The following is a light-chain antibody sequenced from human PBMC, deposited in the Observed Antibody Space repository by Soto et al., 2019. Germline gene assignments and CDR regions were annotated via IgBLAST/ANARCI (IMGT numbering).Light chain of an antibody. CDR2: DAS. J-gene: IGKJ5*01. V-gene: IGKV3-11*01. CDR1: QSVSSY. CDR3: QQRSNWLT. Sequence: EMVLTQSQGTLSLSPGERATLSCRASQSVSSYLAWYQQKPGQAPRLLIYDASNRATGIPARFSGSGSGTDFTLTISSLEPEDFAVYYCQQRSNWLTFGQGTRLEIK.